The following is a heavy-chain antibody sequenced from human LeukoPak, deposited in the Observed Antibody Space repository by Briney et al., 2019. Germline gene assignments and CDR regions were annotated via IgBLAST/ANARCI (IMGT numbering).Heavy chain of an antibody. D-gene: IGHD1-26*01. CDR1: GFTFSSYS. CDR3: ARMPYSGSYLGDY. CDR2: ISSSSSYI. Sequence: GGSLRLSCAASGFTFSSYSMNWVRQAPGKGLEWVSSISSSSSYIYYADSVKGRFTISRDNAKNSLYLQMNSLRAEDTAVYYCARMPYSGSYLGDYWGQGTLVTVSS. V-gene: IGHV3-21*01. J-gene: IGHJ4*02.